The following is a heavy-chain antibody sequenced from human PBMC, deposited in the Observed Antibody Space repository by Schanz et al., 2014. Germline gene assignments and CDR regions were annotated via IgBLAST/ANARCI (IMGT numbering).Heavy chain of an antibody. CDR1: GGTFSSYT. J-gene: IGHJ4*02. CDR2: IIPMNGIA. V-gene: IGHV1-69*04. D-gene: IGHD3-10*01. CDR3: ARDPQYYYGSGRGY. Sequence: QVQLVQSGAEVKKPGSSVKVSCKASGGTFSSYTFSWVRQAPGQGLEWMGRIIPMNGIANYAQKFQGRVTITADISTSTAYMELISLTSEDTAVYYCARDPQYYYGSGRGYWGQGTLVTVST.